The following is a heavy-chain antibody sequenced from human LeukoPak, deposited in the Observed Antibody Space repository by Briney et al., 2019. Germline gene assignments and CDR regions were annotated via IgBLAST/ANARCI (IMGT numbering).Heavy chain of an antibody. CDR1: GFTVSSNY. J-gene: IGHJ4*02. CDR3: ARVSLWRGFWSGHYDY. Sequence: GGSLRLSCAASGFTVSSNYMSWVRQAPGKGLEWVSVIYSGGSTYYADSVKGRFTISRDNSKNTLYLQMNSLRAEDTAVYYCARVSLWRGFWSGHYDYWGQGTLVTVSS. D-gene: IGHD3-3*01. V-gene: IGHV3-53*01. CDR2: IYSGGST.